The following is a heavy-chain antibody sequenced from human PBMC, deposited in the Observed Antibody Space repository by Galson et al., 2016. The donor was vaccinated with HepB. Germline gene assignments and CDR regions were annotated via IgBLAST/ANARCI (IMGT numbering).Heavy chain of an antibody. CDR1: GFTFDDYA. CDR2: ISWNSGRT. Sequence: SLRLSCAASGFTFDDYAMHWVRQAPGKGLEWVSGISWNSGRTGCVDSVKGRFTISRDNAKNSLYLQMNSLRAEDTALYYCAKARGYSGYDVSDYLDYWGQGTLVTVSS. CDR3: AKARGYSGYDVSDYLDY. D-gene: IGHD5-12*01. J-gene: IGHJ4*02. V-gene: IGHV3-9*01.